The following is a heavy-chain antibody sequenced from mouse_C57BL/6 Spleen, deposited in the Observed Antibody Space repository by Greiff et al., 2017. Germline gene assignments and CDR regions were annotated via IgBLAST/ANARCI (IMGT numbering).Heavy chain of an antibody. J-gene: IGHJ1*03. D-gene: IGHD2-2*01. CDR2: ISDGGSYT. CDR1: GFTFSSYA. V-gene: IGHV5-4*01. Sequence: EVKVEESGGGLVKPGGSLKLSCAASGFTFSSYAMSWVRQTPEKRLEWVATISDGGSYTYYPDNVKGRFTISRDNAKNNRYLQMSHLKSEDTAMYYCAREGLEGYFDVWGTGTTVTVSS. CDR3: AREGLEGYFDV.